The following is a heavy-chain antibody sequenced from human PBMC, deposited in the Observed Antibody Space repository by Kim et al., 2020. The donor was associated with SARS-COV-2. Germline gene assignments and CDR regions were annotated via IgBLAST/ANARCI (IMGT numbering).Heavy chain of an antibody. CDR3: ARKDTAMAATN. J-gene: IGHJ4*02. CDR2: IYYSGST. D-gene: IGHD5-18*01. CDR1: GGSISSSSYY. Sequence: SETLSLTCTVSGGSISSSSYYWGWIRQPPGKGLEWIGSIYYSGSTYYNPSLKSRVTISVDTSKNQFSLKLSSVTAADTAVYYCARKDTAMAATNWGQGTL. V-gene: IGHV4-39*01.